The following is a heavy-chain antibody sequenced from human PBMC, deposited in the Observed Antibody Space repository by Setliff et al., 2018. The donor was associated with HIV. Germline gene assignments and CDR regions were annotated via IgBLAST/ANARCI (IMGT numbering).Heavy chain of an antibody. D-gene: IGHD2-21*02. CDR3: ARAPGVTPFDH. CDR2: VYYNGDT. J-gene: IGHJ4*02. V-gene: IGHV4-31*03. Sequence: SETLSLTCTVSGGSISSGGYYWSWICQHPEKGLEWIGYVYYNGDTYYNPSLKSRVTLSVDTSKNQFSLNLSSVTAADTAVYYCARAPGVTPFDHWGPGTLVTVSS. CDR1: GGSISSGGYY.